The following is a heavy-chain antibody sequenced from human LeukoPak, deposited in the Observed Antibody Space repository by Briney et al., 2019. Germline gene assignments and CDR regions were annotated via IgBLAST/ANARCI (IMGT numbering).Heavy chain of an antibody. CDR2: IGSSSSYI. V-gene: IGHV3-21*01. J-gene: IGHJ6*02. CDR3: ARDYCSSTSCSSPIPYYYYGMDV. D-gene: IGHD2-2*01. Sequence: GGSLRLSCAASGFTFSSYSMNWVRQAPGKGLEWVSSIGSSSSYIYYADSVKGRFTISRDNAKNSLYLQMNSLRAEDTAVYYCARDYCSSTSCSSPIPYYYYGMDVWGQGTTVTVSS. CDR1: GFTFSSYS.